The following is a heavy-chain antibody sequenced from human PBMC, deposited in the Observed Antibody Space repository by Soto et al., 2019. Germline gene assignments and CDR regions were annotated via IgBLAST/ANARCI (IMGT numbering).Heavy chain of an antibody. J-gene: IGHJ6*02. CDR3: ARTVTTYAYYYGMDV. CDR1: GGTFSSYT. D-gene: IGHD4-17*01. CDR2: IIPILGIA. Sequence: GASVKVSCKASGGTFSSYTISWVRQAPGQGLEWMGRIIPILGIANYAQKFQGRVTITADKSTSTAYMELSSLRSEDTAVYYCARTVTTYAYYYGMDVWGQGTTVTVSS. V-gene: IGHV1-69*02.